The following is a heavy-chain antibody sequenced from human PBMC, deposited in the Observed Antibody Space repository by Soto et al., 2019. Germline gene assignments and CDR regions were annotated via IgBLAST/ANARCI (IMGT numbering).Heavy chain of an antibody. CDR2: IRSKANSYAT. D-gene: IGHD1-26*01. V-gene: IGHV3-73*02. Sequence: EVQLVESGGGLVQPGGSLKLSCAASGFTFSGSAMHWVRQASGKGLEWVGRIRSKANSYATAYAASVKGRFTISRDDSKNTAYLQMNSLKPEDPAVYYCSRLVGATSSFDYWGQGTLVTVSS. CDR3: SRLVGATSSFDY. J-gene: IGHJ4*02. CDR1: GFTFSGSA.